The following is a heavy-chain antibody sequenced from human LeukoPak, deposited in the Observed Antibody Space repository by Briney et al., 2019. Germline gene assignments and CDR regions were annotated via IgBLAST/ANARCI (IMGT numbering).Heavy chain of an antibody. CDR1: GFTFSNYA. J-gene: IGHJ6*03. D-gene: IGHD3-16*02. Sequence: GGSLRLSCAASGFTFSNYAMSWVRQAPGGGLEWVSTISGSGGGTSYADSVKGRFTISRDNSKNALYLQMNTLRDEDTAVCFCAKVPSVSNYYYYMDVWGKGPTVPVSS. CDR3: AKVPSVSNYYYYMDV. CDR2: ISGSGGGT. V-gene: IGHV3-23*01.